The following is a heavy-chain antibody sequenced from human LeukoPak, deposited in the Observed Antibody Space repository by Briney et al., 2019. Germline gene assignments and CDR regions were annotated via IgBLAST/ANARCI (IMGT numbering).Heavy chain of an antibody. CDR1: GITFSSYW. CDR3: AKGGSRHADY. V-gene: IGHV3-74*01. CDR2: INSEGSST. Sequence: GGSLRLSCAASGITFSSYWMHWVRRAPGKGLVWVSRINSEGSSTSYADSVKGRFTISRDNAKNTLYLQMNSLRAEDTAVYFCAKGGSRHADYWGQGTQVTVSS. J-gene: IGHJ4*02. D-gene: IGHD6-13*01.